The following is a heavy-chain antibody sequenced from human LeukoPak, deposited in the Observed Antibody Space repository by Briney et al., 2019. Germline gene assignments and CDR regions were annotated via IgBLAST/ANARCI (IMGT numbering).Heavy chain of an antibody. Sequence: GGSLRLSCVASGITFSNYGMHWVRQAPGKGLEWVAGIWYDGSNKNYVDSVKGRFTISRDNSRNTLFLDMNSLRVEDTVVYFCTKRVVPAGSSGGDHYALDVWGQGPRSPSP. CDR2: IWYDGSNK. D-gene: IGHD2-2*01. CDR1: GITFSNYG. V-gene: IGHV3-33*06. J-gene: IGHJ6*02. CDR3: TKRVVPAGSSGGDHYALDV.